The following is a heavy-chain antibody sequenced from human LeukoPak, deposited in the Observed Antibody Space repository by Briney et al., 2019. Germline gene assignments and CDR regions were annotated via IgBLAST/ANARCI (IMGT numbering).Heavy chain of an antibody. J-gene: IGHJ4*02. V-gene: IGHV1-69*04. CDR1: GGTFSSYA. CDR2: IIPILGIA. Sequence: SVKVSCKASGGTFSSYAISWVRQAPGQGLEWMGRIIPILGIANYAQKFQGRVTITADKSTSTAYMELSSLRSDDTAVYYCAREGNDYGDYWGQGTLVTVSS. CDR3: AREGNDYGDY.